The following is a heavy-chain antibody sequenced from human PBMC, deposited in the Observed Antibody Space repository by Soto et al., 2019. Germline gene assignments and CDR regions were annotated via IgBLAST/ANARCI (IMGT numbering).Heavy chain of an antibody. Sequence: PGGSLRLSCAASGFTVSSYAMSWVRQAPGKGLEWVSASSGSGGSTYYADSVKGRFTISRDNSKNTLYLQMNRLRDEETAVYYCAQEELIWFGELPSWGQGTLVTVSS. CDR3: AQEELIWFGELPS. D-gene: IGHD3-10*01. CDR2: SSGSGGST. V-gene: IGHV3-23*01. J-gene: IGHJ4*02. CDR1: GFTVSSYA.